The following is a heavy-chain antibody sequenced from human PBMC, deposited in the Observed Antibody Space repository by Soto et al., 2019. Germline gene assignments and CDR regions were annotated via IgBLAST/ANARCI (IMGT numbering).Heavy chain of an antibody. D-gene: IGHD3-22*01. J-gene: IGHJ4*02. Sequence: ASVKVSCKASGYTFTSYDINWVRQATGQGLEWMGWMNPNSGNTVYAQKFQGRVTMTRNTSISTAYMELSSLRSEDTAVYYCARFYSSASYRHVHYCGPGPLGSVSS. CDR3: ARFYSSASYRHVHY. CDR2: MNPNSGNT. V-gene: IGHV1-8*01. CDR1: GYTFTSYD.